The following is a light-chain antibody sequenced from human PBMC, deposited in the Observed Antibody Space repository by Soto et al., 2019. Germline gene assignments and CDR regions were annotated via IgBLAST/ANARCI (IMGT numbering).Light chain of an antibody. Sequence: EIVLTQSPGTLSLSPGERATLSCRASQSVTSSLAWYQQKPGQAPRLLIYGASSRATGIPDRFSGSGSGTDFTLTISRLEPEDFAVYYCQQRSNWPWTFGQGTKVDIK. CDR3: QQRSNWPWT. J-gene: IGKJ1*01. V-gene: IGKV3D-20*02. CDR1: QSVTSS. CDR2: GAS.